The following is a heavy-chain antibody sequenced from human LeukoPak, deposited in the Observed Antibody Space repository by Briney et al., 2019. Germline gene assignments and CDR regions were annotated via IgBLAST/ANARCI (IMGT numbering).Heavy chain of an antibody. J-gene: IGHJ4*02. CDR2: IYHSGST. D-gene: IGHD3-9*01. CDR3: ARAGYYDKEKYYFDY. CDR1: GGSMSSYS. V-gene: IGHV4-30-2*01. Sequence: SETLSLTCTVSGGSMSSYSWSWIRQPPGKGLEWIGYIYHSGSTYYNPSLKSRVTISVDRSKNQFSLKLSSVTAADTAVYYCARAGYYDKEKYYFDYWGQGTLVTVSS.